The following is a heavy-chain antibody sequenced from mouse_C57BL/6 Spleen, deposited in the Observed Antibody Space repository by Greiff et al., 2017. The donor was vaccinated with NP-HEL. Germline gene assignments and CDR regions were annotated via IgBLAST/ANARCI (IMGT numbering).Heavy chain of an antibody. CDR1: GYTFTDYN. CDR3: ARATVVASGFDY. CDR2: INPNNGGT. V-gene: IGHV1-18*01. Sequence: EVQLQQSGPELVKPGASVKIPCKASGYTFTDYNMDWVKQSHGKSLEWIGDINPNNGGTIYNQKFKGKATLTVDKSSSTAYMELRSLTSEDTAVYYCARATVVASGFDYWSQGTTLTVSS. J-gene: IGHJ2*01. D-gene: IGHD1-1*01.